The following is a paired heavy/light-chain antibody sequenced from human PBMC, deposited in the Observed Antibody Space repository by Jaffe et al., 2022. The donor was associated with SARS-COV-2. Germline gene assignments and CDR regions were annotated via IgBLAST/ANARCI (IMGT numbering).Heavy chain of an antibody. CDR2: IKSKSDGETT. Sequence: EVQLVESGGRLVKPGGSLRLSCTASGFTFNNAWMTWVRQAPGKGLEWIGRIKSKSDGETTDYAAPLKGKFIISRDDSKNTLFLQMNSLKTEDTAVYYCNTVGYSYGDADYFDYWGQGTLVTVSS. D-gene: IGHD5-18*01. CDR3: NTVGYSYGDADYFDY. V-gene: IGHV3-15*01. J-gene: IGHJ4*02. CDR1: GFTFNNAW.
Light chain of an antibody. CDR3: CSYRGGSIYVV. CDR1: SSDVGRYNL. V-gene: IGLV2-23*02. CDR2: EVS. J-gene: IGLJ2*01. Sequence: QSALTQPASVSGSPGQSITIACTGTSSDVGRYNLVSWYQQHPGKAPKLMIYEVSKRPSGVSNRFSGSKSGNTASLTISGLQAEDEADYSCCSYRGGSIYVVFGGGTKLTVL.